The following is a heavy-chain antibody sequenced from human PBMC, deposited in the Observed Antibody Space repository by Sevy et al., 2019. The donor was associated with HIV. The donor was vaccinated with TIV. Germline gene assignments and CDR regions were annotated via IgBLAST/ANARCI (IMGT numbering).Heavy chain of an antibody. CDR1: GFTFSNYW. J-gene: IGHJ3*02. CDR3: ACQRAFDI. V-gene: IGHV3-7*01. Sequence: GGSLRLSCTASGFTFSNYWMNWVRQAPGKGLEWVANIKEDGSEKYYVDSVKGRFTISRDNAKNSLYLQMNSLRAEDTAVYFCACQRAFDIWGQGTMVTVSS. CDR2: IKEDGSEK.